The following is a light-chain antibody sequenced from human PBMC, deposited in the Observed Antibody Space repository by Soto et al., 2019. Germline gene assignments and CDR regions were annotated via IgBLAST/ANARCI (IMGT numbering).Light chain of an antibody. CDR3: QQYNSYRIT. Sequence: DIQMTQSPSTLSASVGDRVTITCRASQSISSWLAWYQQKPGKAPKLLIYDASSLESGVPSRFSGGGSGTEFTLTISSLQPDVFATYYCQQYNSYRITFGQGTRLEIK. CDR2: DAS. J-gene: IGKJ5*01. V-gene: IGKV1-5*01. CDR1: QSISSW.